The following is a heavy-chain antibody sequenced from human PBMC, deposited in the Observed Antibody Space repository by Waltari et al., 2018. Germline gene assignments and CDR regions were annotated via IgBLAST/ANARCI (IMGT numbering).Heavy chain of an antibody. CDR3: ARASTTPRVGTTIGYFDY. D-gene: IGHD1-26*01. V-gene: IGHV4-59*02. Sequence: QVQLQESGPRLVKPSETLSLSCTVSGGSVSSHFWSWVRQPPGKGLEWIGYSYNGGRSNYNSSLKVRVTISIDTSKNQFSLKLNSVTAADTALYYCARASTTPRVGTTIGYFDYWGQGILVTVSS. CDR2: SYNGGRS. CDR1: GGSVSSHF. J-gene: IGHJ4*02.